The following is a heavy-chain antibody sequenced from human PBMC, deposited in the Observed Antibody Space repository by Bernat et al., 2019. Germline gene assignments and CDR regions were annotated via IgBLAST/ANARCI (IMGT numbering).Heavy chain of an antibody. V-gene: IGHV3-53*05. D-gene: IGHD3-22*01. CDR2: IYSGGST. Sequence: AASGFTVSSNYMSWVRQAPGKGLEWVSVIYSGGSTYYADSVKGRFTISRDNSKNTLYLQMNSLRAEDTAVYYGARECESSGLSMDLWGQGNT. CDR1: GFTVSSNY. J-gene: IGHJ6*01. CDR3: ARECESSGLSMDL.